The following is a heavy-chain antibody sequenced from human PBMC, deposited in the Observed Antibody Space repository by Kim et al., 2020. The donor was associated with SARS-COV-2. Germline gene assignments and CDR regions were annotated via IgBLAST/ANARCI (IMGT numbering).Heavy chain of an antibody. V-gene: IGHV3-30*19. Sequence: GGSLRLSCASSGFTFSRYGMHWVRQAPGKGLEWVAVISYDGTNKYYADSVRGRFTISRDNSKNTLYLQMNSLRAEDTAVYYCARDSSSCYPGGLNWFDP. CDR1: GFTFSRYG. CDR2: ISYDGTNK. CDR3: ARDSSSCYPGGLNWFDP. D-gene: IGHD6-13*01. J-gene: IGHJ5*02.